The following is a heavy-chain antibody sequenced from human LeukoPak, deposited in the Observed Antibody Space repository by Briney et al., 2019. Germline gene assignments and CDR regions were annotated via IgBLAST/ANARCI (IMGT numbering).Heavy chain of an antibody. V-gene: IGHV3-33*01. J-gene: IGHJ4*02. CDR3: ARDSNYGSRSVDY. CDR1: GFTFSSYG. CDR2: IWYDGSNK. Sequence: PGGSLRLSCAASGFTFSSYGMHWVRQAPGKGLEWVAVIWYDGSNKYYADSVKGRFTISRDNSKNTLYLQMNSLRAEDTAVYYCARDSNYGSRSVDYWGQGTLVTVSS. D-gene: IGHD3-10*01.